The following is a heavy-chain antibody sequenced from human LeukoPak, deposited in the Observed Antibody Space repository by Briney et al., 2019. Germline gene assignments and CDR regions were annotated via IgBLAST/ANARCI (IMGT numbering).Heavy chain of an antibody. Sequence: SETLSLTCAVYGGSFSGYYWSWIRPPPGKGLEWIGEINHSGSTNYNPSLKSRVTISVDTSKNQFSLKLSSVTAADTAVYYCARFHYYDSSGYYPRSFDYWGQGTLVTVSS. CDR3: ARFHYYDSSGYYPRSFDY. CDR1: GGSFSGYY. J-gene: IGHJ4*02. CDR2: INHSGST. V-gene: IGHV4-34*01. D-gene: IGHD3-22*01.